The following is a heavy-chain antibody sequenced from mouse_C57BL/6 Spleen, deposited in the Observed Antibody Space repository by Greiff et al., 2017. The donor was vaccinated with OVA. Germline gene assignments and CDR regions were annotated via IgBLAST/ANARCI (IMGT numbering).Heavy chain of an antibody. D-gene: IGHD1-1*01. J-gene: IGHJ1*03. CDR3: AREDYGSSYWNFDV. CDR1: GYTLTSYW. Sequence: QVQLQQPGPELVKPGASVKLSCKASGYTLTSYWMHWVKQRPGQGLEWIGNINPSNGGTNYNEKFKSKATLTVDKSSSTAYMQLSSLTSEDSAVYYCAREDYGSSYWNFDVWGTGTTVTVSS. V-gene: IGHV1-53*01. CDR2: INPSNGGT.